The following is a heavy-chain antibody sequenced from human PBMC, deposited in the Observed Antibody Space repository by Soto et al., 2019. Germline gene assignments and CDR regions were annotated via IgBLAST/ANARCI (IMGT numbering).Heavy chain of an antibody. V-gene: IGHV1-69*13. J-gene: IGHJ4*02. CDR3: ARGSCSSTSCYKEYYFDL. D-gene: IGHD2-2*02. Sequence: SVKVSCKASGGTFSGYAISWVRQAPGQGLEWMGEIIPMFGTSNYAQKFQGRVTITADESTSTAYMELSSLRSEDTAVYYCARGSCSSTSCYKEYYFDLWGQGTLVTVS. CDR1: GGTFSGYA. CDR2: IIPMFGTS.